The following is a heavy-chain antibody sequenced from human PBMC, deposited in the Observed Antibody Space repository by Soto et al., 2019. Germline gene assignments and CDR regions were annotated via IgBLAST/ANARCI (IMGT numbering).Heavy chain of an antibody. J-gene: IGHJ5*02. D-gene: IGHD6-13*01. CDR3: ARAHLSSSWYWFDP. V-gene: IGHV1-2*02. CDR2: INPNSGGT. Sequence: ASVKVSCKASGYTFTGYYMHWVRQAPGQGLEWMGWINPNSGGTNYAQKFQGRVTMTRDTSISTAYMELSRLRSDDTAVYYCARAHLSSSWYWFDPWGQGTLVTGSS. CDR1: GYTFTGYY.